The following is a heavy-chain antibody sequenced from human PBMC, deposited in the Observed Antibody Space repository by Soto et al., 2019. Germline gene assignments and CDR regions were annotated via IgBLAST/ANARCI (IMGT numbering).Heavy chain of an antibody. Sequence: EVQLVESGGALVQPGRSLRLSCTASGFNFGDYAMTWFRQAPGKGLEWVGFIRSKAYGGTREYAGSVKGRFSISRADSKSTTYLQMNSLRSEDAAVYYXSRASLVRGDIGGFDIWGQGTMVTVSS. CDR1: GFNFGDYA. V-gene: IGHV3-49*03. J-gene: IGHJ3*02. CDR2: IRSKAYGGTR. D-gene: IGHD3-10*01. CDR3: SRASLVRGDIGGFDI.